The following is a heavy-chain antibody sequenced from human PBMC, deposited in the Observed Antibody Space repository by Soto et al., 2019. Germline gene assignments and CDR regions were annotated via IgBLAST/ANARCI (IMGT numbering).Heavy chain of an antibody. CDR1: GYTFTSYG. CDR2: ISAYNGNT. D-gene: IGHD6-13*01. J-gene: IGHJ4*02. Sequence: QVQLVQSGAEVKKPGASVKVSCKASGYTFTSYGISWVRQAPVQGLEWMGGISAYNGNTHSAQKLQGRVTMTTGTSTRTASMELRSLGSDDTTVYYWAREYSSSCHEYWCQGPLVTVSS. V-gene: IGHV1-18*01. CDR3: AREYSSSCHEY.